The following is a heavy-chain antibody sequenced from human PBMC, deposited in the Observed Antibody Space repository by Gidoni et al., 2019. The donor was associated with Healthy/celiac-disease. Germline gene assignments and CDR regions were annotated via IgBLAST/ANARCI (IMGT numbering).Heavy chain of an antibody. J-gene: IGHJ4*02. D-gene: IGHD1-1*01. V-gene: IGHV4-59*01. CDR2: IYYSGST. CDR3: ARGLED. Sequence: QVQLQESGPGLVKPSETLSLTCTVSGGSISSYYWSWIRQPPGKGLEWIGYIYYSGSTNYNPSLKSRVTISVDTSKNQFSLKLSSVTAADTAVYYCARGLEDWGQGTLVTVSS. CDR1: GGSISSYY.